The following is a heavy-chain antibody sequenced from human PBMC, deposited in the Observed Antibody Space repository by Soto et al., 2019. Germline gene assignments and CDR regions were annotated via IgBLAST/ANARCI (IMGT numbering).Heavy chain of an antibody. J-gene: IGHJ5*02. Sequence: PGGSLRLSWAASGFIVSSNYMNWVRQAPGKGLEWVSYISSSSSTIYYADSVKGRFTISRDNAKNSLYLQMNSLRAEDTAVYYCAREYDILNWFDPWGQGTLVTVSS. V-gene: IGHV3-48*01. CDR1: GFIVSSNY. CDR2: ISSSSSTI. CDR3: AREYDILNWFDP. D-gene: IGHD3-9*01.